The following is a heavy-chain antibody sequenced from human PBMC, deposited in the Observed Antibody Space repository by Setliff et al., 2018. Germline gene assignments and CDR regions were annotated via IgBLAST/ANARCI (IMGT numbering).Heavy chain of an antibody. D-gene: IGHD3-3*01. CDR1: GFTFNTYW. J-gene: IGHJ6*03. Sequence: GGSLRLSCAASGFTFNTYWMHWVRQAPGKGLVWFSHINSDGSGTSYADSVKGRFTISRDNAKNTLYLQMNSLRAEDTAVYYCARDGGLLQFLEWSRSYMDAWGKGTTVTVSS. CDR2: INSDGSGT. CDR3: ARDGGLLQFLEWSRSYMDA. V-gene: IGHV3-74*01.